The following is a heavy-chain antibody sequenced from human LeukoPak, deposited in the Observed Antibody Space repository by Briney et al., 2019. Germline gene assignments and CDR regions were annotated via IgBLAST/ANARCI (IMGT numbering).Heavy chain of an antibody. D-gene: IGHD6-13*01. J-gene: IGHJ3*02. CDR1: GFTVSSYY. V-gene: IGHV3-21*04. Sequence: PGGSLRLSCAASGFTVSSYYMTWVRQAPGKGLEWVSSISRSSTYIYYADSVKGRFTISRDNAKNSLYLQMNSLRAEDTAVYYCAGEDSRGLLADAFDIWGQGTMVTVSS. CDR2: ISRSSTYI. CDR3: AGEDSRGLLADAFDI.